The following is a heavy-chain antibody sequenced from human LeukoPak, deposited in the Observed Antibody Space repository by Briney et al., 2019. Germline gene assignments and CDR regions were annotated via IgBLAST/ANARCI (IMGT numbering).Heavy chain of an antibody. D-gene: IGHD6-13*01. Sequence: PGGSLRLSCAASGFTFSSYSMNWVRQAPGKGLEWVSSISSSSSYIYYADSVKGRFTISRDNAKNSLYLQMNSLRAEDTAVYYCARGSSSWYLGLYYWGQGTLVTVSS. V-gene: IGHV3-21*01. CDR3: ARGSSSWYLGLYY. J-gene: IGHJ4*02. CDR1: GFTFSSYS. CDR2: ISSSSSYI.